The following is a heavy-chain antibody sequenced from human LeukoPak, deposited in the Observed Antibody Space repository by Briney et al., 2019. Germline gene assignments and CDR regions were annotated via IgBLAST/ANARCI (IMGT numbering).Heavy chain of an antibody. J-gene: IGHJ1*01. D-gene: IGHD3-9*01. Sequence: PSETLSLTCTVSGGSISSYYWSWIRQPPGKGLEWIGYIYYSGSTNYNPSLKSRVTISVDTSKNQFSLKLSSVTAADTAVYYCARTGGVYDILTGYRVEYFQHWGQGTLVTVSS. CDR2: IYYSGST. CDR1: GGSISSYY. CDR3: ARTGGVYDILTGYRVEYFQH. V-gene: IGHV4-59*01.